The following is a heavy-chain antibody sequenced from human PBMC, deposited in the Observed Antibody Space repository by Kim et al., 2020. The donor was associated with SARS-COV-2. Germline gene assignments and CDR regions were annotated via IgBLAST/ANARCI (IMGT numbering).Heavy chain of an antibody. CDR1: GDSINSCDYF. Sequence: SETLSLTCTVSGDSINSCDYFWNWIRQPPGMGLEWTGYIYYSGSAYYSPSFKSRFTMSVDMSKNQCSLKVTSVTDEDTAVYFCARARKWGYYHYGMDVWGQGTTVTVSS. V-gene: IGHV4-30-4*01. CDR3: ARARKWGYYHYGMDV. CDR2: IYYSGSA. D-gene: IGHD1-26*01. J-gene: IGHJ6*02.